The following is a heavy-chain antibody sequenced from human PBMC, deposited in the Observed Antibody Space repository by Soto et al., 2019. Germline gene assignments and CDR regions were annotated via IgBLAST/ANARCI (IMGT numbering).Heavy chain of an antibody. V-gene: IGHV1-18*01. D-gene: IGHD2-2*01. CDR2: ISAYNGNT. CDR3: AWTGKYQLLLVEGEDY. J-gene: IGHJ4*02. CDR1: GYTFTSYG. Sequence: ASVKVSCKASGYTFTSYGISWVRQAPGQGLEWMGWISAYNGNTNYAQKLQGRVTMTTDTSTSTAYMELRSLRSDDTAVYYCAWTGKYQLLLVEGEDYWGQGTLVTVSS.